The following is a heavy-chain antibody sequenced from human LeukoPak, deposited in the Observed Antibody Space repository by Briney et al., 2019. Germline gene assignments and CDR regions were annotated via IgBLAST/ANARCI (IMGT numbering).Heavy chain of an antibody. D-gene: IGHD6-13*01. CDR2: IDFTSRYI. Sequence: GGSLRLSCAGSGFTFSNNAMSWVRQAPGKGLEWVSSIDFTSRYIYNADSVKGRFTTSRDNAKNSLDLQMNSLKVGDTAVYYCATPAAGPGAEYSLYWGQGTLVIVSS. V-gene: IGHV3-21*01. CDR3: ATPAAGPGAEYSLY. CDR1: GFTFSNNA. J-gene: IGHJ1*01.